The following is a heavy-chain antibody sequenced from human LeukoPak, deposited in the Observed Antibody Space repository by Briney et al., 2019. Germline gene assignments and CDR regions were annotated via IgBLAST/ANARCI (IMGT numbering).Heavy chain of an antibody. D-gene: IGHD2-15*01. Sequence: GGSLRLSCAASGFTFNNYALAWVRQTPEKGLEWVSAISGSGGSTYYADSVKGRFTISRDNSKNTLYLQMNSLRAEDTAVYYCAKDLYCSGGSCSNWFDPWGQGTLVTVSS. CDR2: ISGSGGST. V-gene: IGHV3-23*01. CDR1: GFTFNNYA. CDR3: AKDLYCSGGSCSNWFDP. J-gene: IGHJ5*02.